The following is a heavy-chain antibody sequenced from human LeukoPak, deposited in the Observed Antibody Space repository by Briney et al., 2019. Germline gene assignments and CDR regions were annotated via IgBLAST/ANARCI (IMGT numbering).Heavy chain of an antibody. J-gene: IGHJ5*02. CDR1: GYTFTSYY. CDR2: INPSGGST. CDR3: AKLAASETGEGS. V-gene: IGHV1-46*01. D-gene: IGHD6-13*01. Sequence: ASVKVSCKASGYTFTSYYMHWVRQAPGQGLEWMGIINPSGGSTSYAQKFQGRVTMTRDTSTSTVYMELSSLRSEDTAIYYCAKLAASETGEGSWGQGTLVTVSS.